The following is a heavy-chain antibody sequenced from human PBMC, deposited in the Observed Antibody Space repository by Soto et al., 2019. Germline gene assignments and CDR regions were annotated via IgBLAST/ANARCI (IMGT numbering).Heavy chain of an antibody. D-gene: IGHD1-1*01. CDR2: ISGYNANT. CDR1: DNTFTYYG. Sequence: ASVKGSFKSFDNTFTYYGINWVRQAPGQGLEWLGWISGYNANTKEARKFQDRVTMTSDTSTRTAYLEVRSLTSDDTGVYCCSAPGGNHWGMDVWARG. V-gene: IGHV1-18*01. CDR3: SAPGGNHWGMDV. J-gene: IGHJ6*02.